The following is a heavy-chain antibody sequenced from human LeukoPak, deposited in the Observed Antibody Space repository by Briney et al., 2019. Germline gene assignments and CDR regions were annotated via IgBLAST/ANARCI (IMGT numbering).Heavy chain of an antibody. CDR1: GGSISSGDYY. Sequence: SETLSLTCTVSGGSISSGDYYWSWIRQPPGKGLEWIGYIYYSGSTYYNPSLKSRVTISVDTSKNQFSLKLSSVTAADTAVYYCARDLLNEGNHPDYWGQGTLVTVSS. CDR3: ARDLLNEGNHPDY. J-gene: IGHJ4*02. V-gene: IGHV4-30-4*01. D-gene: IGHD4-23*01. CDR2: IYYSGST.